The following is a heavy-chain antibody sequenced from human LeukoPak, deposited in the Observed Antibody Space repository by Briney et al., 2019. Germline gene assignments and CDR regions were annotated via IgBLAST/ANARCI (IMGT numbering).Heavy chain of an antibody. CDR3: ARDGSSYGRGFDP. CDR1: GGSFRGYY. J-gene: IGHJ5*02. V-gene: IGHV4-34*01. Sequence: SETLSLTCSVYGGSFRGYYWIWIRQSPGMGLQWIGEISHSGKTNYNPSLESRLTMSVDTSMNQFSLKLRSVTAADTAVYYCARDGSSYGRGFDPWGQGTLVTVSS. D-gene: IGHD5-18*01. CDR2: ISHSGKT.